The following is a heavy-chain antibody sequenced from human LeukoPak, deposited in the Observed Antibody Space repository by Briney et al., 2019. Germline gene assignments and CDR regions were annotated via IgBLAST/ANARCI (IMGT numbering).Heavy chain of an antibody. CDR2: VYHSGST. CDR3: ARVPGVYYDRLTGYGSGWFDP. V-gene: IGHV4-38-2*02. D-gene: IGHD3-9*01. CDR1: DDSITMYY. Sequence: SETLSLTCTVSDDSITMYYRTWIRQPPGKGLEWIGTVYHSGSTYYNPSLRSRVTISVETSKNQFSLKVRSMTAADTAVYYCARVPGVYYDRLTGYGSGWFDPWGQGTLVTVSS. J-gene: IGHJ5*02.